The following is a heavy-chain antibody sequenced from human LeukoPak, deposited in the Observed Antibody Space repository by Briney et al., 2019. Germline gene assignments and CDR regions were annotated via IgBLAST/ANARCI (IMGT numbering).Heavy chain of an antibody. CDR3: ARGVAVAGNDAFDI. CDR1: GFTFSSYS. V-gene: IGHV3-21*01. CDR2: ISSSSSYI. D-gene: IGHD6-19*01. J-gene: IGHJ3*02. Sequence: GESLRLSCAASGFTFSSYSMNWVRQAPGKGLEWVSSISSSSSYIYYADSVKGRFTISRDNAKNSLYLQMNSLRAEDTAVYYCARGVAVAGNDAFDIWGQGTMVTVSS.